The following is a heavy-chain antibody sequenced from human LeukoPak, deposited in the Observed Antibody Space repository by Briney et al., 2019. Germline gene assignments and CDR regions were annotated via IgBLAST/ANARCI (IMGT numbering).Heavy chain of an antibody. D-gene: IGHD3-9*01. CDR2: ISGSGGST. CDR3: AKEIVLRYFDWLLRRNQSFDY. J-gene: IGHJ4*02. Sequence: GGSLRLSCAASGFTFSSYGMSWVRQAPGKGLEWVSAISGSGGSTYYADSVKGRFTISRDNSKNTLYLQMNSLRAEDTAVYYCAKEIVLRYFDWLLRRNQSFDYWGQGTLVTVSS. V-gene: IGHV3-23*01. CDR1: GFTFSSYG.